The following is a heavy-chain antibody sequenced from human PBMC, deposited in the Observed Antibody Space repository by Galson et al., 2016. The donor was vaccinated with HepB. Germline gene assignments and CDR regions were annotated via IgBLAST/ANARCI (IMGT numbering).Heavy chain of an antibody. CDR3: ARLGRTHRSGHY. D-gene: IGHD1-26*01. V-gene: IGHV5-51*01. CDR1: GYSFTTYW. CDR2: ILSGDSDT. J-gene: IGHJ4*02. Sequence: QSGAEVKKPGESLRISCQGSGYSFTTYWIGWVRQMPGRGLEWMGIILSGDSDTRYSPSFQGQVTISADKSISTAYLQWRSLKASDTAMYYCARLGRTHRSGHYWGQGTLVTVSS.